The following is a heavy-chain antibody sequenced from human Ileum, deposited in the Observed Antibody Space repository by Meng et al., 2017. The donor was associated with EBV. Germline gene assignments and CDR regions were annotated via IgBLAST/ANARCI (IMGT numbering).Heavy chain of an antibody. CDR1: GYTFTGYA. CDR2: INPGSGNT. CDR3: ARDGDFSVGATKYDY. D-gene: IGHD1-26*01. Sequence: QVQLVQSGAEVKMPGASIKLSCKASGYTFTGYAIHWVRQAPGQRLEWMGWINPGSGNTKYSQKFQGRVTITRDTSATTVYMDLSSLRSEDTAVFYCARDGDFSVGATKYDYWGQGALVTVSS. V-gene: IGHV1-3*01. J-gene: IGHJ4*02.